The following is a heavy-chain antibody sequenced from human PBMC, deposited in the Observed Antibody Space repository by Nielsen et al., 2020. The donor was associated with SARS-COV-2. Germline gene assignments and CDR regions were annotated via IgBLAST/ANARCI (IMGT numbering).Heavy chain of an antibody. CDR3: ANGAGWYNY. CDR2: IYPSGRT. V-gene: IGHV4-59*01. J-gene: IGHJ4*02. CDR1: GDSISSNN. D-gene: IGHD6-19*01. Sequence: SETLSLTCGVSGDSISSNNWWSWLRPPTGEGLEWIAYIYPSGRTNYNPSLKSRAIISEDTSRNQFSLSLNSVTAADTAMYYCANGAGWYNYWGEGIRVTVS.